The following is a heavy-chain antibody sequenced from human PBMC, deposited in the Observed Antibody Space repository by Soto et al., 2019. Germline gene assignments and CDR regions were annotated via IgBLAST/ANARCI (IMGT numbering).Heavy chain of an antibody. CDR1: GGTFSNYA. V-gene: IGHV1-69*12. D-gene: IGHD6-13*01. J-gene: IGHJ4*02. CDR3: ARVSSSWYKDYFGY. CDR2: IIPIFGTT. Sequence: QVQLVQSGAEVKKPGSSVKVSCKASGGTFSNYAISWVRQAPGQGLEWMGGIIPIFGTTNYAQRFQGRVTITADESTSTADMELSSLRSEDTAVYYCARVSSSWYKDYFGYWGQGTLVTVSS.